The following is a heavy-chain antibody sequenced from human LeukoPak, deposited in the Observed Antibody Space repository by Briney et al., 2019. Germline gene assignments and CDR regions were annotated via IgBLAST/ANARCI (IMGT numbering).Heavy chain of an antibody. Sequence: SQTLSLTCTVSGGSISSGGYYGSWIRQPPGKGLEWIGYIYYSGSTFYNPSLKSRLTISVDWSKNQFSLRLSSVTAADTAVYYCARGGSSLDFHSWGQGTLVTVSS. CDR3: ARGGSSLDFHS. CDR2: IYYSGST. V-gene: IGHV4-30-2*01. J-gene: IGHJ4*02. CDR1: GGSISSGGYY. D-gene: IGHD6-6*01.